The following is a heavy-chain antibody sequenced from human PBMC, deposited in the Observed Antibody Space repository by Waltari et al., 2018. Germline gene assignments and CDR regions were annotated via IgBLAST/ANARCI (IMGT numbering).Heavy chain of an antibody. Sequence: QVQLQESGPGLVKPSETLSLTCTVSGGPSSSYSWSWIRQPPGKGLEWIGYIYYRGSTNYNPSLKSRVTISVDTSKNQFSLKLSSVTAADTAVYYCARLYSSSWFDYWGQGTLVTVSS. CDR3: ARLYSSSWFDY. CDR2: IYYRGST. CDR1: GGPSSSYS. D-gene: IGHD6-13*01. J-gene: IGHJ4*02. V-gene: IGHV4-59*08.